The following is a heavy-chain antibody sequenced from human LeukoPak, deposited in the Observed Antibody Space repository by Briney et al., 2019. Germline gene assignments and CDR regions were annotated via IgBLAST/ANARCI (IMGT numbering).Heavy chain of an antibody. CDR2: ISGTSSLI. J-gene: IGHJ4*01. CDR3: VRDQFFSFNY. V-gene: IGHV3-48*02. D-gene: IGHD3-3*01. Sequence: GGSLRLSCAASGFTFSTYSMNWVRQAPGKGLEWVSYISGTSSLIYYADSVKGRFTISRDNAKNSLYLQMNRLRDEDTAVYYFVRDQFFSFNYGGQEPWSPSPQ. CDR1: GFTFSTYS.